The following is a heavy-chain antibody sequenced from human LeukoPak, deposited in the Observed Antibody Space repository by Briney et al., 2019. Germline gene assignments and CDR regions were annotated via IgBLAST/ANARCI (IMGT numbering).Heavy chain of an antibody. CDR1: GFSFSVYA. CDR3: AKGGQDFDFWGFDY. CDR2: ISGSGGGT. D-gene: IGHD3-3*01. J-gene: IGHJ4*02. Sequence: GGSLRLSCAASGFSFSVYAMSWVRQAPGKGLEWVSSISGSGGGTYYTNSVKGRFTISRENFKNTVYLEMNNLGAEDTALYYCAKGGQDFDFWGFDYWGQGNLVIVSS. V-gene: IGHV3-23*01.